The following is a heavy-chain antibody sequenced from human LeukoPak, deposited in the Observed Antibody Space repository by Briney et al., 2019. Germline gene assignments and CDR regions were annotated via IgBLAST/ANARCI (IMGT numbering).Heavy chain of an antibody. V-gene: IGHV3-23*01. CDR3: VKGAWLDY. J-gene: IGHJ4*02. Sequence: GGSLRLSCETSGFIFNNYAVNWVRQAPGKGLEWVSVIRGSGGTTYYSDSVRGRFTISRDTSKNTLFLQMNSLRAEDTALYFCVKGAWLDYWGQGTLVTVSS. D-gene: IGHD5-12*01. CDR2: IRGSGGTT. CDR1: GFIFNNYA.